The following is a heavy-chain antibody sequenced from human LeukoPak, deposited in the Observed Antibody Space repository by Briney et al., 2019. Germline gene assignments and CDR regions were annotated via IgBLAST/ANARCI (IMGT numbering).Heavy chain of an antibody. D-gene: IGHD1-1*01. J-gene: IGHJ4*02. CDR2: INPNSGGT. CDR3: ARDFYSYVVQYYFDY. V-gene: IGHV1-2*02. CDR1: GYTFTGYY. Sequence: GASVKVSCKASGYTFTGYYMHWVRRAPGQGLEWMGWINPNSGGTNYAQKFQGRVTMTRDTSISTVYMELSRLRSDDTAVYYCARDFYSYVVQYYFDYWAQGTLVTVSS.